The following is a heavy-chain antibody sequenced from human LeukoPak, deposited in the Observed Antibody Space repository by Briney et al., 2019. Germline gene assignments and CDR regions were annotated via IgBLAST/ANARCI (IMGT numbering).Heavy chain of an antibody. CDR2: INHSGST. D-gene: IGHD3-10*01. CDR1: GGSFSGYY. CDR3: ARGQWSSGSYYENYYYYYMDV. Sequence: PSETLSLTCALYGGSFSGYYWSWIRPPPGNGREWIGEINHSGSTNYNPSLKSRANISVDTSNNQFSRNPSSVTAGDTAVYYCARGQWSSGSYYENYYYYYMDVWGKGTTVTVSS. J-gene: IGHJ6*03. V-gene: IGHV4-34*01.